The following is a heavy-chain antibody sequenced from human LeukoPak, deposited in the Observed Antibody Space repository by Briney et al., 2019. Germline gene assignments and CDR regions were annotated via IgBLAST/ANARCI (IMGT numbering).Heavy chain of an antibody. CDR1: GYTFSNFD. J-gene: IGHJ1*01. CDR2: MNPKSGYT. V-gene: IGHV1-8*03. CDR3: ATSNAGLGGNFQH. Sequence: ASVTVSCKASGYTFSNFDLNWVRPATGQGLEWVGYMNPKSGYTAYAQKFQGRVTITRDTSISTLYMDLSSLRSEDTAMYYCATSNAGLGGNFQHWGQGTLVTVSS. D-gene: IGHD3-16*01.